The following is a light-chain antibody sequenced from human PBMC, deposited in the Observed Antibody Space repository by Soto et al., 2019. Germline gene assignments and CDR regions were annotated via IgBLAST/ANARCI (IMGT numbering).Light chain of an antibody. CDR1: SSNIGAGYD. V-gene: IGLV1-40*01. CDR3: QSYDSSLSGSV. CDR2: GNN. J-gene: IGLJ2*01. Sequence: QPVLTQPPSVSGAPGQRVTISCTGSSSNIGAGYDVHWYQQPPGTAPKLLIYGNNNRPSGVPDRFSGSKSDTSASLAITGLQAEDEADYYCQSYDSSLSGSVFGGGTKLTVL.